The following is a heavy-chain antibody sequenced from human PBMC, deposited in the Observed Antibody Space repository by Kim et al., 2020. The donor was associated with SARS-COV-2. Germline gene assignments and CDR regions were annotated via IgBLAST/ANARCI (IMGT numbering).Heavy chain of an antibody. Sequence: GGSLRLSCAASGFTVSSNYMSWVRQAPGKGLEWVSVIYSGGSTYYADSVKGRFTISRDNSKNTLYLQMNSLRAEDTAVYYCAIHGLDSSGYWWDYWGQGTLVTVPS. V-gene: IGHV3-66*01. D-gene: IGHD3-22*01. J-gene: IGHJ4*02. CDR3: AIHGLDSSGYWWDY. CDR1: GFTVSSNY. CDR2: IYSGGST.